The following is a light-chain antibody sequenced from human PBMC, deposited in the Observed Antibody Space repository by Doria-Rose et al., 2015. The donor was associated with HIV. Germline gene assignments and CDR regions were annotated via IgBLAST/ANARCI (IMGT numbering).Light chain of an antibody. J-gene: IGKJ3*01. CDR1: QGIGDH. CDR3: QQLKSYPFT. V-gene: IGKV1-9*01. Sequence: SPSFLSASVGDRVTITCRASQGIGDHLAWYQQKPGKAPNLLIYEASTLLGGVPSRFSGSGPGTEFSLTINSLQSEDFAAYYCQQLKSYPFTFGPGTRVDIK. CDR2: EAS.